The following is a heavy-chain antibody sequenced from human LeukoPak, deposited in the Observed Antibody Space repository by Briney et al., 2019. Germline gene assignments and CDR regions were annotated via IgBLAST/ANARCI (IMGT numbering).Heavy chain of an antibody. CDR3: ARVSVHRAVAATTRPSPSEFDY. J-gene: IGHJ4*02. CDR1: GGSISSYY. Sequence: SETLSLTCTVSGGSISSYYWSWIRQHPGKGLEWIGYIYYSGSTYYNPSLKSRVTISVDTSKNQFSLKLSSVTAADTAVYYCARVSVHRAVAATTRPSPSEFDYWGQGTLVTVSS. D-gene: IGHD2-15*01. CDR2: IYYSGST. V-gene: IGHV4-59*06.